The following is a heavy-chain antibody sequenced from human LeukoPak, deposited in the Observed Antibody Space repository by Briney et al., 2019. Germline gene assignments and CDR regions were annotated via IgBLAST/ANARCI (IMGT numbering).Heavy chain of an antibody. V-gene: IGHV1-18*04. Sequence: ASVKVSCKASGYTFTSYGISWVRQAPGQGLEWMGWISAYNGNTNYAQKLQGRVTMTTDTSTSTTYMELRSLRSGDTAVYYCARRGVPAATNYFDYWGQGTLVTVSS. J-gene: IGHJ4*02. CDR1: GYTFTSYG. D-gene: IGHD2-2*01. CDR2: ISAYNGNT. CDR3: ARRGVPAATNYFDY.